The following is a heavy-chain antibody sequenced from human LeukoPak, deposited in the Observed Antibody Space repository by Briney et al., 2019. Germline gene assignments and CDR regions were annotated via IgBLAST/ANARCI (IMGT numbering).Heavy chain of an antibody. Sequence: SETLSLTCAVYGASFSVNNWIWIRQPPARGLQWIGEINHSGTITYKPSLKSRLTISADKSKNQFSLKLSSVTAADTAVYYCARYCGSENYCISYWGQGTLVTVSS. CDR1: GASFSVNN. CDR2: INHSGTI. V-gene: IGHV4-34*01. D-gene: IGHD3-10*01. CDR3: ARYCGSENYCISY. J-gene: IGHJ4*01.